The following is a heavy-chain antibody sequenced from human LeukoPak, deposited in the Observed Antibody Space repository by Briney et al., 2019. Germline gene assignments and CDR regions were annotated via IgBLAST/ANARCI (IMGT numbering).Heavy chain of an antibody. CDR2: MNPNSGNT. CDR3: ARRYYYSGMDV. CDR1: GYTFTSYD. J-gene: IGHJ6*02. Sequence: ASVKVPCKASGYTFTSYDINWVRQATGQGLEWMGWMNPNSGNTGYAQKFQGRATMTRNTSISTAYMELSSLRSEDTAVYYCARRYYYSGMDVWGQGTTVTVSS. V-gene: IGHV1-8*01.